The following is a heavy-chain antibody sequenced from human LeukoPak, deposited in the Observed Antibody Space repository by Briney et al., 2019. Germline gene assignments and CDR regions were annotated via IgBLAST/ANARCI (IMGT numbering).Heavy chain of an antibody. CDR2: IKSKTDFGTR. J-gene: IGHJ4*02. D-gene: IGHD2-15*01. V-gene: IGHV3-15*01. CDR1: GFTFSNAW. CDR3: SAGVGFSDFDY. Sequence: GGSLRLACAASGFTFSNAWMSWVRQAPGKGLEWVGRIKSKTDFGTRDFAAPVKGRFTISRDDSKNTLYLQMSSLKTEDTAVYYCSAGVGFSDFDYWGQGTLVTVSS.